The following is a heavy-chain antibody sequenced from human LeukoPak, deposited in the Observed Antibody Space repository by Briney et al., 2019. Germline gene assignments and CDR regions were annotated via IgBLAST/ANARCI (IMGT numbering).Heavy chain of an antibody. Sequence: PGGSLRLSCAASGFTFSSYGMHWVRQAPGKGLEWVAVISYDGSNKYYADSVKGRFTISRDNAKNSLYLQMNSLRAEDTAVYYCARAIHRPHYYGSGSTDWFDPWGQGTLVTVSS. D-gene: IGHD3-10*01. CDR3: ARAIHRPHYYGSGSTDWFDP. CDR1: GFTFSSYG. CDR2: ISYDGSNK. V-gene: IGHV3-30*03. J-gene: IGHJ5*02.